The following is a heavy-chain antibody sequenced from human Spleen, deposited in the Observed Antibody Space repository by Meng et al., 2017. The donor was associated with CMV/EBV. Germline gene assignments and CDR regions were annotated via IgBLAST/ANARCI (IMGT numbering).Heavy chain of an antibody. V-gene: IGHV5-51*01. J-gene: IGHJ4*02. Sequence: GESLKISCKASGYSFTSRWIAWVRQMPGKGLEWMGIIYPGDSETRYSPSFQGQVTLSVDKSITTAYLHWSNLKASDTAMYYCARHNLGAISGSDYWGQGTLVTVSS. CDR1: GYSFTSRW. D-gene: IGHD3-16*01. CDR2: IYPGDSET. CDR3: ARHNLGAISGSDY.